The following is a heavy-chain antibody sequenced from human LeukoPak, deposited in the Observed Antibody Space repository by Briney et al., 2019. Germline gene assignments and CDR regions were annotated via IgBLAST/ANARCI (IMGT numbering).Heavy chain of an antibody. Sequence: ASVKVSCKASGYTFTSYGISWVRQAPGQGLEWMGWISAYNGNTNYAQKLQGRVTMTTDTSTSTAYMELSSLRSEDTAVYYCATEIYGYSKLVDYWGQGTLVTASS. V-gene: IGHV1-18*01. CDR3: ATEIYGYSKLVDY. CDR2: ISAYNGNT. D-gene: IGHD4-11*01. CDR1: GYTFTSYG. J-gene: IGHJ4*02.